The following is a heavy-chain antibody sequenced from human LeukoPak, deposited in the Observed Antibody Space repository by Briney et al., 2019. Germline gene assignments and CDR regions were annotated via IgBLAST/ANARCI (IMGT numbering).Heavy chain of an antibody. CDR2: INHSGST. V-gene: IGHV4-34*01. Sequence: SETLSLTCAVYGGSFSGYYWSWIRQPPGKGLEWIGEINHSGSTNYNPSLKSRVTISVDTSKNQFSLKLSSVTAADTAVYYCARGSRITIFGVVSWPFDYWGQGTLVTVSS. CDR1: GGSFSGYY. J-gene: IGHJ4*02. CDR3: ARGSRITIFGVVSWPFDY. D-gene: IGHD3-3*01.